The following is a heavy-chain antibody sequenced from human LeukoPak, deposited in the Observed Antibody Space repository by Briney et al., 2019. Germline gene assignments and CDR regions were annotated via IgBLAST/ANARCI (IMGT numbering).Heavy chain of an antibody. Sequence: SETLSLTCSVSGGSISSSSYYWGWIRQPPGKGLEWIGSIYYSGNTYNNPSLKSRVTVSVDTSKNQFSLKLSSVIEADTAVYHCARAYAGYASRFDYWGQGILVTVSS. V-gene: IGHV4-39*07. CDR1: GGSISSSSYY. J-gene: IGHJ4*02. D-gene: IGHD1-1*01. CDR2: IYYSGNT. CDR3: ARAYAGYASRFDY.